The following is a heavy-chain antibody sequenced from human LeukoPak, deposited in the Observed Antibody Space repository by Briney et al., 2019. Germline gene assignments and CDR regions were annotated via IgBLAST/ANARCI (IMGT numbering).Heavy chain of an antibody. J-gene: IGHJ4*02. D-gene: IGHD3-16*02. CDR2: INQEGSER. V-gene: IGHV3-7*01. Sequence: GGSLRLSCAASAFTFSSYAMSWVRQAPGKGLEWVGNINQEGSERNHGDSVNGRFTISRDNAENSLYLQMNSLRAEDTAVYYCARIIGAFGTYRYDSWGQGTLVSVSS. CDR1: AFTFSSYA. CDR3: ARIIGAFGTYRYDS.